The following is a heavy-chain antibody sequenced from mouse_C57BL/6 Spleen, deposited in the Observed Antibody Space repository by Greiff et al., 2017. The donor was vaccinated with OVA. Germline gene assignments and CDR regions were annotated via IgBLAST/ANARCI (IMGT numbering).Heavy chain of an antibody. J-gene: IGHJ1*03. CDR3: ASYSIYWYFDV. Sequence: VQLQQSGAELARPGASVKLSCKASGYTFTSYGISWVKQRTGQGLEWIGEIYPRSGNTYYNEKFKGKATLTADKSSSTAYMELRSLTSEDSAVYFCASYSIYWYFDVWGTGTTVTVSS. V-gene: IGHV1-81*01. CDR1: GYTFTSYG. D-gene: IGHD2-5*01. CDR2: IYPRSGNT.